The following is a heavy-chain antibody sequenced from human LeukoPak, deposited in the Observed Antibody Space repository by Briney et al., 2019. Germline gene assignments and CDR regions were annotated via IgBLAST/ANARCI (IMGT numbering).Heavy chain of an antibody. CDR1: RGFITSGSYY. CDR3: ARESGYYPYYFDS. J-gene: IGHJ4*02. D-gene: IGHD3-22*01. Sequence: SQTLSLTCTVSRGFITSGSYYWTWIRQPAGKGLEWIGRFYTSGSTNYSPSLKSRVTISVDTSKNQFSLNLSSVTAADTAVYYCARESGYYPYYFDSWGQGALVTVSS. CDR2: FYTSGST. V-gene: IGHV4-61*02.